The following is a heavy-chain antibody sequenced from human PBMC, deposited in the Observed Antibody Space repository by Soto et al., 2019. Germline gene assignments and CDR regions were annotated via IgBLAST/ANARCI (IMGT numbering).Heavy chain of an antibody. D-gene: IGHD4-4*01. V-gene: IGHV3-30*03. CDR2: ILYDGSDK. CDR3: AREVTGGFDP. CDR1: GFPFGSYG. J-gene: IGHJ5*02. Sequence: QVQLVESGGGVVQSGRSLRLSCAASGFPFGSYGMHWVRQAPGKGLEWVAGILYDGSDKYYADSVKGRFTISRENSKNTLYLQMNSLRAEDTAVYYCAREVTGGFDPWGQGTLVTASS.